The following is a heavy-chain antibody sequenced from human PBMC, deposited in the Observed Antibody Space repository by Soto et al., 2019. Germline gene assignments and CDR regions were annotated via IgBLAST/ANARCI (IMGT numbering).Heavy chain of an antibody. J-gene: IGHJ4*02. CDR2: INPSDDAT. CDR3: ARDLTREGDYYDRSGYYLDY. D-gene: IGHD3-22*01. V-gene: IGHV1-46*01. CDR1: GYTFTRYY. Sequence: GASVKVSCKASGYTFTRYYMHWVRQAPGQGLEWMGIINPSDDATSYAEKFQGGLTMTKDTSTSTVYMEMSSLRSEDTAVYYCARDLTREGDYYDRSGYYLDYWGQGTLVTVSS.